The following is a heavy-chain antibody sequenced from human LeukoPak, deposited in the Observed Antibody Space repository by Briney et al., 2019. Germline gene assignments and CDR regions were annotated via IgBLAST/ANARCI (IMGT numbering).Heavy chain of an antibody. CDR2: INTGNGNT. Sequence: ASVKVSCRASGYTFTNYAMHWVRQAPGQRLEWMGWINTGNGNTKYSQEFQGRVTITRDTSANTAYMELSSLRSEDMAVYYCARAVKYRSGPLTDLLPYYFDYWGQGTLVTVSS. J-gene: IGHJ4*02. V-gene: IGHV1-3*03. CDR1: GYTFTNYA. D-gene: IGHD6-19*01. CDR3: ARAVKYRSGPLTDLLPYYFDY.